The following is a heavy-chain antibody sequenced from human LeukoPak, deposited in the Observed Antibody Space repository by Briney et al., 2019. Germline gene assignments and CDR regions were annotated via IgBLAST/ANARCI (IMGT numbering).Heavy chain of an antibody. V-gene: IGHV4-31*03. CDR1: GGSISSGGYY. CDR3: ARDQALTGPDY. Sequence: PSETLSLTCTVSGGSISSGGYYWSWIRQHPGKGLEWIGYIYYSGSTYYNPSLKSRVTISVDTSKNQFSLKLSSVTAADTAVYYCARDQALTGPDYWGQGTLVTVSS. CDR2: IYYSGST. D-gene: IGHD3-9*01. J-gene: IGHJ4*02.